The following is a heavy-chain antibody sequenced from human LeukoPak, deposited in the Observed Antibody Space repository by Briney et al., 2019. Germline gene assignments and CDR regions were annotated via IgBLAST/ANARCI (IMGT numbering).Heavy chain of an antibody. V-gene: IGHV3-23*01. CDR1: GFTFSSYA. D-gene: IGHD3-10*01. CDR2: ISGSGGST. Sequence: GGSLRLSCAASGFTFSSYAMSWVRQAPGKGLEGVSAISGSGGSTYYADSVKGRFTISRDNSKNTLYLQMNSLRAEDTAVYYCAKDQDYYGSGSFDYWGQGTLVTVSS. J-gene: IGHJ4*02. CDR3: AKDQDYYGSGSFDY.